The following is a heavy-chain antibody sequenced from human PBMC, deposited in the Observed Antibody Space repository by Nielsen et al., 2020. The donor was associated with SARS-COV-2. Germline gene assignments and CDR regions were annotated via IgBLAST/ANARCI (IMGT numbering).Heavy chain of an antibody. CDR3: ARETIDHTSSFIDY. V-gene: IGHV3-30*04. CDR2: ISYDGTE. CDR1: GFTFSNYA. D-gene: IGHD2-2*01. J-gene: IGHJ4*02. Sequence: GESLKISCAASGFTFSNYAMHWVRQAPGKGLDWMTIISYDGTEHYADSVKGRFTISRDNSKNTVYLQMNSLKVEDTAVYFCARETIDHTSSFIDYWGQGTLVTVSS.